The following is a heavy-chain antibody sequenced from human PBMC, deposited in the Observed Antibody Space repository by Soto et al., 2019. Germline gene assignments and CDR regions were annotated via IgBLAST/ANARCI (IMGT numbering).Heavy chain of an antibody. CDR2: IYYTGST. V-gene: IGHV4-30-4*01. J-gene: IGHJ4*02. Sequence: QVQLQESGPGLVKPSQTLSLTCTVSGASTSSGDYYWSWIRQPPGKGLEWIGYIYYTGSTYYNPSLKSRVTISVDTSKNQLSLKLSSVTAADTAVYYCARAFDDSSGYYGGLGYWGQGTLVTVSS. D-gene: IGHD3-22*01. CDR3: ARAFDDSSGYYGGLGY. CDR1: GASTSSGDYY.